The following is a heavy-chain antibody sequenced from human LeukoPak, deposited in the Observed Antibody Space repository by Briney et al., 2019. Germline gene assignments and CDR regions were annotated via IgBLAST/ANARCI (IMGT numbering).Heavy chain of an antibody. Sequence: SETLSLTCTVSVGSSSFYYWSWIWQPPGKGLGWSGCIYFRVRTNYNPPLKSRDTITVGTSKNQFPLKLSSVTAEDTAVYYCARHAYTWNEYYGSSGEVPGAFDIWGQGTMVTVSS. CDR2: IYFRVRT. V-gene: IGHV4-59*08. CDR3: ARHAYTWNEYYGSSGEVPGAFDI. D-gene: IGHD1-20*01. CDR1: VGSSSFYY. J-gene: IGHJ3*02.